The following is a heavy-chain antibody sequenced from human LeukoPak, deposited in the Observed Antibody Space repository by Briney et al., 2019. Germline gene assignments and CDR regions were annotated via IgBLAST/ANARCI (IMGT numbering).Heavy chain of an antibody. CDR1: GGSISSYY. J-gene: IGHJ4*02. Sequence: KASETLSLTCTVSGGSISSYYWSWIRQPPGKGLEWIGYIYYSGSTNYNPSLKSRVTISVDTSKNQFSLKLSSVTAADTAVYYCASGYSSSWYGADYWGQGTLVTVSS. CDR3: ASGYSSSWYGADY. D-gene: IGHD6-13*01. CDR2: IYYSGST. V-gene: IGHV4-59*01.